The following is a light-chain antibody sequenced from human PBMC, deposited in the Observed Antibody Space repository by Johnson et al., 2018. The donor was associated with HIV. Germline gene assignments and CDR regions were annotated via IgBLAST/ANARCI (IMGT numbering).Light chain of an antibody. CDR3: GTGDSSLMAGLYH. V-gene: IGLV1-51*01. CDR2: ANN. J-gene: IGLJ1*01. CDR1: SSNIGNNY. Sequence: QSVLTQPPSVSAAPGQKVTISCSGNSSNIGNNYVSWYQQLPGTGPKLLISANNTRPSGLPERFHASKSGTSATLGITGLQTGDGGGYISGTGDSSLMAGLYHVGTGTDVAVL.